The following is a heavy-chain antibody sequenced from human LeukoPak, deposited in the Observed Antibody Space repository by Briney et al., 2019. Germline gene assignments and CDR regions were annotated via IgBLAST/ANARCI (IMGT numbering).Heavy chain of an antibody. CDR1: GFTFSDYA. D-gene: IGHD3-16*02. Sequence: PGGSLRLSCTASGFTFSDYAMSWVRQAPGKGLEWVSGISGSGGSIRYADSVKGRFTISRDNSKNTLYLQMNSLRAEDTAVYYCASIDPDYWGQGTLVTVSS. V-gene: IGHV3-23*01. CDR3: ASIDPDY. CDR2: ISGSGGSI. J-gene: IGHJ4*02.